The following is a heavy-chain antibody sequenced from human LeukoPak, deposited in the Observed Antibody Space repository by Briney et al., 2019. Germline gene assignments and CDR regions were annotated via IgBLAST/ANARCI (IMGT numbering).Heavy chain of an antibody. J-gene: IGHJ3*02. CDR1: GGSISSGGYY. V-gene: IGHV4-31*03. Sequence: SETLSLTCTVSGGSISSGGYYWSWIRQHPGKGLEWIGYIYYSGSTYYNPSLKSRVTISVDTSKNQFSLKLSSVTAADTAVYYCATQAPTGAFDIWGQGTMVTVSS. CDR2: IYYSGST. CDR3: ATQAPTGAFDI.